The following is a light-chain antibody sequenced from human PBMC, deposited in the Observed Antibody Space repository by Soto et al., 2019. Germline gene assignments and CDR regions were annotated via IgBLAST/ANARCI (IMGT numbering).Light chain of an antibody. Sequence: EIVLTQSPATLSLSPGERAALSCRASQSVSSYLAWYQQKPGQAPRLLIYDASNRAPGIPARFTGSGSWTDFTLTISSLEPEDFAVYFCQQRSNWPSTFGGGTKVEI. CDR2: DAS. CDR3: QQRSNWPST. V-gene: IGKV3-11*01. CDR1: QSVSSY. J-gene: IGKJ4*01.